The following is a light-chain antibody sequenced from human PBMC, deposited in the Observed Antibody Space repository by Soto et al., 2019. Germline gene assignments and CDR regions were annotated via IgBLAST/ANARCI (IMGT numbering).Light chain of an antibody. CDR2: DSS. J-gene: IGKJ1*01. CDR3: QQYDISPWT. Sequence: EIVLTQSPATLSLSPGERATLSCRASQSLSSNFLAWYQQKPGQPTRLLIYDSSTRATGFPDRFSGSVSGTDFALYFCGLDPEDLAVYYCQQYDISPWTCGQGTKVDSK. V-gene: IGKV3-20*01. CDR1: QSLSSNF.